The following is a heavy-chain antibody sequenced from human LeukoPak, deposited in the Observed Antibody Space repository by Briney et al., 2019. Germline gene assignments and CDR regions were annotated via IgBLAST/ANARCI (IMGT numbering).Heavy chain of an antibody. CDR2: INPNSGDT. Sequence: ASVKVSCKASGYTSTVYSMHWVRQAPGQGLEWMGWINPNSGDTKYSQNFQGRVPMSWDTSISTAYMELSRLTSDDTAVYYCARDYDILTGYFSPPDYWGQGTLVTVSS. V-gene: IGHV1-2*02. CDR1: GYTSTVYS. CDR3: ARDYDILTGYFSPPDY. J-gene: IGHJ4*02. D-gene: IGHD3-9*01.